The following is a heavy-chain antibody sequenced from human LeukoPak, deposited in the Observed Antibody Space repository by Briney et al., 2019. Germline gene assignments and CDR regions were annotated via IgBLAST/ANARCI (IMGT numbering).Heavy chain of an antibody. CDR3: ARDSGYSDYYYGMDV. V-gene: IGHV1-18*01. Sequence: ASVKVSCKASGYTFTSYGISWVRQAPGQGLEWMGWISGYNGNTNYAEKLQGRVTMTTDTSTSTAYMELRSLRSDDTAVYYCARDSGYSDYYYGMDVWGQGTTVTVSS. CDR1: GYTFTSYG. J-gene: IGHJ6*02. CDR2: ISGYNGNT. D-gene: IGHD3-9*01.